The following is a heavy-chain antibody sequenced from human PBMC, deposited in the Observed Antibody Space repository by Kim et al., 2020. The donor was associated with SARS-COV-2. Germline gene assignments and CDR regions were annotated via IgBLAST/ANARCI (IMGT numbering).Heavy chain of an antibody. Sequence: AQKFQGGVTMTRDTSTSTVYMELRSLRSEDTAVYYWARANGSVFSAFDIWGQGTMVTVSS. CDR3: ARANGSVFSAFDI. D-gene: IGHD2-2*03. V-gene: IGHV1-46*01. J-gene: IGHJ3*02.